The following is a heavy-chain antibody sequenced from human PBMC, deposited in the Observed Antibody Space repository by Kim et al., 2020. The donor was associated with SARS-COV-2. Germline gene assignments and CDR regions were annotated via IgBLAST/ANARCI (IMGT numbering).Heavy chain of an antibody. Sequence: GGSLRLSCAASGFTFSSYAMHWVRQAPGKGLEWVAVISYDGSNKYYADSVKGRFTISRDNSKNTLYLQMNSLRAEDTAVYYCARAPQLYLDYWGQGTLVTVSS. CDR2: ISYDGSNK. J-gene: IGHJ4*02. D-gene: IGHD5-18*01. CDR3: ARAPQLYLDY. CDR1: GFTFSSYA. V-gene: IGHV3-30*04.